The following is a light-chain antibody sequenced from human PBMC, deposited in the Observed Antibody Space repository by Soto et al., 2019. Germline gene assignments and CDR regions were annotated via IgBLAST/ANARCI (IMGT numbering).Light chain of an antibody. Sequence: DIQMTQSPSTLSASVGDTVTITCRASQSISNWLAWYQQKPGQAPKLLIHKASTLESGVPSRFSGSGSGTEFTLTISSLQPDDCATFYCQQYDRFPYTFGQGTKLEIK. CDR1: QSISNW. CDR2: KAS. V-gene: IGKV1-5*03. CDR3: QQYDRFPYT. J-gene: IGKJ2*01.